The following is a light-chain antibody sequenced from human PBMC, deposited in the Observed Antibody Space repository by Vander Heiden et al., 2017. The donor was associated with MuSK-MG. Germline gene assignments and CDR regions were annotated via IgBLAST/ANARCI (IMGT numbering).Light chain of an antibody. CDR2: GAS. V-gene: IGKV3-20*01. Sequence: EIVLPQSPGTLSLSPGERATLSCRASQSVSSSYLAWYQQKPGQAPRLLIYGASSRVTCIPDRLSGRAPGTDFTLTISMLVPEDLAVYYSQQDGSSPLTFGGGTKVEIK. CDR1: QSVSSSY. CDR3: QQDGSSPLT. J-gene: IGKJ4*01.